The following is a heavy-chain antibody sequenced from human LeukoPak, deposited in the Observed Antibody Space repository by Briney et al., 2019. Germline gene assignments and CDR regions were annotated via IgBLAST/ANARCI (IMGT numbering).Heavy chain of an antibody. CDR1: GGSISSYY. D-gene: IGHD6-6*01. CDR2: IYSSGST. Sequence: SETLSLTCTVSGGSISSYYWSWLRQPAGKGLEWIGRIYSSGSTNCNPSLKSRVTMSVDTSKNQFSLKLSSVTAADTAVYYCARGYSSSSQFGYWGQGILVTVSS. V-gene: IGHV4-4*07. J-gene: IGHJ4*02. CDR3: ARGYSSSSQFGY.